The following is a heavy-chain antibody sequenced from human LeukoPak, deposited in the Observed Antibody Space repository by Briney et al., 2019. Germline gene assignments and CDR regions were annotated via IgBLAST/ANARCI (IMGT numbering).Heavy chain of an antibody. CDR2: IYPGDSDT. Sequence: GESLKISCKGSGYSFTSYWIGWVRQMPGKGLEWMGIIYPGDSDTRYSPSFQGQVTISADKSISTAYLQWSSLKASDTAMYYCARAHYDFWSGYYEGWFDPWGQGTLVTVSS. CDR1: GYSFTSYW. D-gene: IGHD3-3*01. CDR3: ARAHYDFWSGYYEGWFDP. J-gene: IGHJ5*02. V-gene: IGHV5-51*01.